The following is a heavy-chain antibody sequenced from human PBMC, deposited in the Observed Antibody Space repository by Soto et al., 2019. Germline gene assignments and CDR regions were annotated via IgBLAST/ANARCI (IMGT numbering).Heavy chain of an antibody. Sequence: QITLKESGPTLVKPTQTLTLTCTFSGFSLSTSGVGVGWIRQPPGKALEWLALIYWDDDKRYSPSLKSRLTITKDTSKNHVVLTMTNMDPVDTATYYCARCVVTMVRGHEGAYYYYGMDVWGQGTTVTVSS. CDR3: ARCVVTMVRGHEGAYYYYGMDV. J-gene: IGHJ6*02. D-gene: IGHD3-10*01. CDR2: IYWDDDK. V-gene: IGHV2-5*02. CDR1: GFSLSTSGVG.